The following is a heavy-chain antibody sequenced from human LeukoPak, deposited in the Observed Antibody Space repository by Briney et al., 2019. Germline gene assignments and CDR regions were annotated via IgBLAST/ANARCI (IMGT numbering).Heavy chain of an antibody. Sequence: GGSLRLSCAASGFTFSSYAMHWVRQAPGKGLEWVAVISYDGSNKYYADSVKGRFTISRDNSKNTLYLQMNSLRAEDTAVYYCARQLAAVKESTNWFDPWGRGTLVTVSS. V-gene: IGHV3-30*04. CDR3: ARQLAAVKESTNWFDP. D-gene: IGHD6-13*01. J-gene: IGHJ5*02. CDR2: ISYDGSNK. CDR1: GFTFSSYA.